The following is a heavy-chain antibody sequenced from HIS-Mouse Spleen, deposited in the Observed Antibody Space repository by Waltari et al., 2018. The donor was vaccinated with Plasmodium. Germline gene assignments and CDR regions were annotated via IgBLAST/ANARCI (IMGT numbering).Heavy chain of an antibody. CDR2: INTNSGGT. V-gene: IGHV1-2*02. Sequence: QVQLVQSGAEVKKPGASVKVSCKAFGYTFTGYYMHWVRQAPGQGLEWMGGINTNSGGTNYAQKFQGRDNMTRDTSISTAYMELSRLRSDETAVYYCATKGGSSSDYWGQGTLVTVSS. D-gene: IGHD6-6*01. CDR1: GYTFTGYY. J-gene: IGHJ4*02. CDR3: ATKGGSSSDY.